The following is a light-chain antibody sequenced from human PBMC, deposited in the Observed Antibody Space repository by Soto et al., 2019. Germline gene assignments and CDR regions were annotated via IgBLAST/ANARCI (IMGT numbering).Light chain of an antibody. Sequence: QSVLTQPPSASGTPGQRVTISYSGSNSNVGSNYVYWYRQLPGTAPKLLIYKNNQRPSGVPDRFSGSQSGTSASLAISGLRSEDEADYHCAAWDDSLSGVVFGGGTKLTVL. J-gene: IGLJ2*01. V-gene: IGLV1-47*01. CDR3: AAWDDSLSGVV. CDR2: KNN. CDR1: NSNVGSNY.